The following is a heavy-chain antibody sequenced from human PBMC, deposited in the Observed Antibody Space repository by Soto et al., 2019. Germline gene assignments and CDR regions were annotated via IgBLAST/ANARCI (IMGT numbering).Heavy chain of an antibody. CDR3: AKPLTTGYYFPFDY. D-gene: IGHD3-9*01. V-gene: IGHV3-33*06. CDR1: GFTFRSYG. J-gene: IGHJ4*02. CDR2: IWYDGSKK. Sequence: PGGSLRLSCAASGFTFRSYGMHWVRQAPGKGLEWVAVIWYDGSKKYYGDSVKGRFTISRDNSKNTLYLQMNSLRAEDTAVYYCAKPLTTGYYFPFDYWGQGTLVTVSS.